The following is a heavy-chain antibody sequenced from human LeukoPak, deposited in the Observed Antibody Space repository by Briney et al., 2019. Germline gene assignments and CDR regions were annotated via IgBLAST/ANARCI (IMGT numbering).Heavy chain of an antibody. CDR2: ISGSGGTT. V-gene: IGHV3-23*01. J-gene: IGHJ4*02. CDR1: GLTFSSYA. CDR3: AKQDPRVRGGWTEEGAYYFDY. D-gene: IGHD6-19*01. Sequence: PGGSLRLSCAASGLTFSSYAMSWVRQAPGKGLEWVSGISGSGGTTDYADSVKGRFTISRDNSKNTLYLQINSLRAEDTAVYYCAKQDPRVRGGWTEEGAYYFDYWGQGTLVTVSS.